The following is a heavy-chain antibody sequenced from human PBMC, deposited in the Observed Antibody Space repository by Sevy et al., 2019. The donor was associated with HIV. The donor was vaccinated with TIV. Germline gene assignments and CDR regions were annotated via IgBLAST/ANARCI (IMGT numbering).Heavy chain of an antibody. CDR2: ISFDGSNK. V-gene: IGHV3-30-3*01. J-gene: IGHJ4*02. CDR3: ASPIRGYTTGWYVASNDY. CDR1: GFTFSSYT. Sequence: GGSLRLSCAASGFTFSSYTMHWVRQAPGKGLEWVAVISFDGSNKYYADSVKGRFTISRDNSKNTLYLQMNSLRVEDTAVYYCASPIRGYTTGWYVASNDYWGQGTLVTVSS. D-gene: IGHD6-19*01.